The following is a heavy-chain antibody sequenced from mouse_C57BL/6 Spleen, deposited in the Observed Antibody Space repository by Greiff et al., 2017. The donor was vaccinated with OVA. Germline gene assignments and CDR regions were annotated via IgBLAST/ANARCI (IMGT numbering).Heavy chain of an antibody. D-gene: IGHD2-4*01. J-gene: IGHJ2*01. V-gene: IGHV5-17*01. Sequence: EVKVVESGGGLVKPGGSLKLSCAASGFTFSDYGMHWVRQAPEKGLEWVAYISSGSSTIYYADTVKGRFTISRDNAKNTLFLQMTSLRSEDTAMYYCARRDYDGGYFDYWGQGTTLTVSS. CDR3: ARRDYDGGYFDY. CDR2: ISSGSSTI. CDR1: GFTFSDYG.